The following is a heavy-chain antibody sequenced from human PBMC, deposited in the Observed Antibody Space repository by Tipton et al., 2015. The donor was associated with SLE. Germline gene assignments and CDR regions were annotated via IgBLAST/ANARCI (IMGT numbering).Heavy chain of an antibody. CDR3: ASLLWYSSGSFED. CDR2: INYSGTT. Sequence: TLSLTCTVSGGSISSSTYYWGWIRQPPGKGLEWIGNINYSGTTYYNPSLRSRVTTSVDTSKNQFSLKLASVTAADTAVYYCASLLWYSSGSFEDWGQGTLVTVPS. CDR1: GGSISSSTYY. J-gene: IGHJ4*02. V-gene: IGHV4-39*07. D-gene: IGHD6-19*01.